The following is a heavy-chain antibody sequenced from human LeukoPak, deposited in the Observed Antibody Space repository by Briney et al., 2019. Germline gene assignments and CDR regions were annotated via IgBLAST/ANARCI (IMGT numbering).Heavy chain of an antibody. V-gene: IGHV1-2*02. J-gene: IGHJ4*02. D-gene: IGHD5-24*01. CDR1: GYTFTGYY. CDR3: ARGATDDYNYPDFDY. Sequence: ASVKVSCKASGYTFTGYYMHWVRQAPGQGLEWMGWINPNSGGTKYAQKFQGRVTMTRDTSISAAYMDLSRLTSDDTAVYYCARGATDDYNYPDFDYWGQGTLVTVSS. CDR2: INPNSGGT.